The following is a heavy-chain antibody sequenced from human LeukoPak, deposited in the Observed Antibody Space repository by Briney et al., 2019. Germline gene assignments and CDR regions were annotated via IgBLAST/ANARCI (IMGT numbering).Heavy chain of an antibody. V-gene: IGHV3-7*01. J-gene: IGHJ3*02. CDR3: ARYGNGAWLGHYAFDM. CDR2: IKEDGSEK. D-gene: IGHD6-19*01. CDR1: GFIFSSHW. Sequence: GGSLRLSCAASGFIFSSHWMSWVRQAAGKGLEWVASIKEDGSEKSYMDSVKGRFTISRDNAKNSLYLQMNSLRAEDTAVYYCARYGNGAWLGHYAFDMWGQGTMVTVSS.